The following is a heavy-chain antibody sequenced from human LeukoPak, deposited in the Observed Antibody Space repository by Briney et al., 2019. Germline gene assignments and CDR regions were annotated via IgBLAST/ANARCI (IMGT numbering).Heavy chain of an antibody. CDR2: ISSSSSYI. J-gene: IGHJ5*02. D-gene: IGHD5-12*01. V-gene: IGHV3-21*01. CDR3: ARDVVATSNWFDP. CDR1: GFTFSSYS. Sequence: GGSLRLSCAASGFTFSSYSMNWVRQAPGKGLEWVSSISSSSSYIYYADSVKGRFTISRDNAKNSLYLQMNSLRAEDTALYYCARDVVATSNWFDPWGQGTLVTVSS.